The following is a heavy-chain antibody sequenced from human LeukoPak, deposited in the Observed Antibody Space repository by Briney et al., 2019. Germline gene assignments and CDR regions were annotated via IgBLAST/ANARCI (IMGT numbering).Heavy chain of an antibody. V-gene: IGHV1-18*01. D-gene: IGHD3-10*01. CDR2: FSAYGGNT. CDR3: ARGEITMVRGVIIWDYMDV. CDR1: GYTFTTYG. J-gene: IGHJ6*03. Sequence: ASVKVSCKASGYTFTTYGISWVRQAPGQGLEWMGWFSAYGGNTDYAQKFQGRVTMTTDTSTSTAYMELRSLRLDDTAVYYCARGEITMVRGVIIWDYMDVWGKGTTVTVSS.